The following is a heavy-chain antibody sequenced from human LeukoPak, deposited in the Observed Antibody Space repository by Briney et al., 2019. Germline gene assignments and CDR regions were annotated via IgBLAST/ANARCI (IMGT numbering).Heavy chain of an antibody. D-gene: IGHD3-3*01. CDR2: INPSGGST. CDR1: GYTFTSYY. V-gene: IGHV1-46*01. J-gene: IGHJ6*03. CDR3: ARDHYDFRSGYYTGYYYYYYMDV. Sequence: ASVKVSCKASGYTFTSYYMHWVRQAPGQGLEWMGIINPSGGSTSYAQKFQGRVTMTRDTSTSTVYMELSSLRSEDTAVYYCARDHYDFRSGYYTGYYYYYYMDVWGKGTTVTVSS.